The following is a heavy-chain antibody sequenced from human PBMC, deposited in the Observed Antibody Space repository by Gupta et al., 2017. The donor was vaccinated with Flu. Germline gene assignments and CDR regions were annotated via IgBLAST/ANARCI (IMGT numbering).Heavy chain of an antibody. CDR2: ISGDSSFI. Sequence: EVQLVESGGGLVKPGGSLRLSCAASGFIFSTYTMNWVRQAPGKGLEWVSSISGDSSFIYYADSMKGRFTISRDNTKNSLYLQINSLRGEDTAVYCCARGGRIDWFFDVWGRGTQVTVSS. V-gene: IGHV3-21*01. CDR3: ARGGRIDWFFDV. D-gene: IGHD3-16*01. CDR1: GFIFSTYT. J-gene: IGHJ2*01.